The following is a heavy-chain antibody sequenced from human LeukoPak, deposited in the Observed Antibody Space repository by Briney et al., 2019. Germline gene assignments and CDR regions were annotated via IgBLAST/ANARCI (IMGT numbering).Heavy chain of an antibody. CDR2: ISYDGSNK. Sequence: PGGSLRLSCAASGFTFSSYGMHWVRQAPGKGLEWVAVISYDGSNKYYADSVKGRFTISRDNSKNTLYLQMNSLRAEDTDVYYCAKDPSYGDYVGYFDYWGQGTLVTVSS. CDR1: GFTFSSYG. D-gene: IGHD4-17*01. V-gene: IGHV3-30*18. J-gene: IGHJ4*02. CDR3: AKDPSYGDYVGYFDY.